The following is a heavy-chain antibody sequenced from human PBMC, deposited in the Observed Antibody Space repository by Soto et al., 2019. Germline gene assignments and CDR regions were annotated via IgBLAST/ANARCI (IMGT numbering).Heavy chain of an antibody. V-gene: IGHV1-8*01. Sequence: QANWEQSGPGLKRPGPSVKAPAKAPGYTLSVLVINGRRQASGQGPEWMGWMNAKSGDTFFPQRFRGKFNMTWDTSLSTAYMEVGSLTSHDTAIYYCARGNPFNYAGFDVWGQGTTVAVSS. CDR3: ARGNPFNYAGFDV. CDR1: GYTLSVLV. D-gene: IGHD3-16*01. J-gene: IGHJ6*02. CDR2: MNAKSGDT.